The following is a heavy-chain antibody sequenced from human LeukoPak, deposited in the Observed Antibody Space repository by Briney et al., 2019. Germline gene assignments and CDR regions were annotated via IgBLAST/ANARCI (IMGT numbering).Heavy chain of an antibody. Sequence: GGSLRLSCAASGFTFSSYEMNWVRQAPGKGLEWVSYISSSGSTIYYADSLKGRFTIPRDNAKNSLYLQMNSLRAEDTAVYYCAREVAARPFDYWGQGTLVTVSS. CDR3: AREVAARPFDY. J-gene: IGHJ4*02. CDR1: GFTFSSYE. D-gene: IGHD6-6*01. CDR2: ISSSGSTI. V-gene: IGHV3-48*03.